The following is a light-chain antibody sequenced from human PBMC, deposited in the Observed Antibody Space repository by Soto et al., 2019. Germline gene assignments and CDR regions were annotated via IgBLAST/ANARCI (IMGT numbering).Light chain of an antibody. J-gene: IGKJ1*01. Sequence: DIQMTQSPSTLSASVGDRVTITCRASQTISNWLAWYQQKAGKAPKLLIYDASNLESGVPSRFSGSQSGTEFTLTISSLQPDDFATYYCQQYNTYSPTFGQGTKVDIK. CDR1: QTISNW. CDR2: DAS. CDR3: QQYNTYSPT. V-gene: IGKV1-5*01.